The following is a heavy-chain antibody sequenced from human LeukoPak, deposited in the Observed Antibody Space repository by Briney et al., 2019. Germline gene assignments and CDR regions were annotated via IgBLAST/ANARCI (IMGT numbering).Heavy chain of an antibody. D-gene: IGHD3-22*01. CDR1: GFTFSSYE. V-gene: IGHV3-48*03. J-gene: IGHJ6*03. CDR2: ISSSGSTI. CDR3: ARDRFATDSSGYYYHYYYYMDV. Sequence: GGSLRLSCAASGFTFSSYEMNWVRQAPGKGLEWVSYISSSGSTIYYADSVKGRFTISRDNAKNSLYLQMNSLRAEDTAVYYCARDRFATDSSGYYYHYYYYMDVWDKGTTVTVSS.